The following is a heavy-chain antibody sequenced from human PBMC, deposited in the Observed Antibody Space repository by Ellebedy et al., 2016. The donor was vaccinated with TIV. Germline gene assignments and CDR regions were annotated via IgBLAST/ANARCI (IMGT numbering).Heavy chain of an antibody. J-gene: IGHJ4*02. V-gene: IGHV1-46*01. D-gene: IGHD5-12*01. CDR1: GYTFTSYY. CDR2: INPSGGIT. CDR3: ARDPYQMATIRGYFDY. Sequence: ASVKVSCKASGYTFTSYYMHWVRQAPGQGLEWMGIINPSGGITRHAQNFQGRVTITRDTSASTTYMELSSLRSEDTAVYYCARDPYQMATIRGYFDYWGQGTLVTVSS.